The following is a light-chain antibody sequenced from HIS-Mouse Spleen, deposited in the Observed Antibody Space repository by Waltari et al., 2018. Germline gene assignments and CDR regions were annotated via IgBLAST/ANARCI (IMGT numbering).Light chain of an antibody. V-gene: IGLV2-11*01. Sequence: QSALTQPRSVSGSPGQSVTISCTGTSSDVGGYNYVSWDQQHPGNAPKLMIYDVSKRPSGVPDRFSGSKSGHTASLPISGLQAEDEADYYCCSYAGSYPVVFGGGTKLTVL. CDR3: CSYAGSYPVV. CDR2: DVS. J-gene: IGLJ2*01. CDR1: SSDVGGYNY.